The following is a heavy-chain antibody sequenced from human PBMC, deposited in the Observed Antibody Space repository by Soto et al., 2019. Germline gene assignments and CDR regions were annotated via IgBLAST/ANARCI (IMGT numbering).Heavy chain of an antibody. V-gene: IGHV3-48*03. J-gene: IGHJ6*02. D-gene: IGHD2-15*01. CDR1: GFTFSSYE. Sequence: GGSLRLSCAASGFTFSSYEMNWVRQAPGKGLEWISYIRSGGTTMYYADSVKGRFTISRDNAKNSLYLQMNSLTAEDTAVYYCAGRDGHNRRKAPYYYYYGMNVWGQGTTVTVSS. CDR3: AGRDGHNRRKAPYYYYYGMNV. CDR2: IRSGGTTM.